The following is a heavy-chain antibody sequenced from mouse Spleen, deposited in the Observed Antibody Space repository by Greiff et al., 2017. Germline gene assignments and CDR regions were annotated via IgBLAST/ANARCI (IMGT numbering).Heavy chain of an antibody. V-gene: IGHV1-69*01. CDR2: IDPSDSYT. D-gene: IGHD2-1*01. CDR3: ASPHYGNYLDY. J-gene: IGHJ4*01. CDR1: GYTFTSYW. Sequence: QVQLQQPGAELVMPGASVKLSCKASGYTFTSYWMHWVKQRPGQGLEWIGEIDPSDSYTNYNQKFKGKATLTVDKSSSTAYMQLSSLTSEDSAVYYCASPHYGNYLDYWGQGTSVTVSS.